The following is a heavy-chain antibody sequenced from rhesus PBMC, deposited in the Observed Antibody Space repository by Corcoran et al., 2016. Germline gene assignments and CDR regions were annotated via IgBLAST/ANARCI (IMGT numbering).Heavy chain of an antibody. J-gene: IGHJ4*01. CDR2: ISNGGGST. CDR3: AKVSDSGYMYFDY. D-gene: IGHD3-28*01. Sequence: VQLVESGGGLVQPGGSLRLSCAASGFTFSSYGMSWVRQAPGKGLEWVSYISNGGGSTYYATSVKGRFTISRDNSKNTLSLQMNSLRAEDTAVYYCAKVSDSGYMYFDYWGQGVLVTVSS. CDR1: GFTFSSYG. V-gene: IGHV3S5*01.